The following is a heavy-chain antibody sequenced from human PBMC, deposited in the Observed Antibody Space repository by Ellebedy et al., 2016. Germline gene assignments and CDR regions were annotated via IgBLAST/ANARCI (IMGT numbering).Heavy chain of an antibody. CDR1: GFTFNNAW. CDR3: ASSSVEMATIEAFDI. D-gene: IGHD5-24*01. J-gene: IGHJ3*02. CDR2: IRSKTDGGTT. V-gene: IGHV3-15*07. Sequence: GGSLRLSCAASGFTFNNAWMNWVRQAPGKGLEWVGRIRSKTDGGTTDYAAPVKGRFTISRDDSKNTLYLQMNSLRAEDTAVYYCASSSVEMATIEAFDIWGQGTMVTVSS.